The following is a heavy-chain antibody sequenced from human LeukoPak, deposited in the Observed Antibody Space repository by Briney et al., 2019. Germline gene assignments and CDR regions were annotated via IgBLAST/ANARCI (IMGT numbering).Heavy chain of an antibody. Sequence: SETLSLTCSVSGGSISSSNYYWGWIRQPPGKGLEWIGTIYYSGNTYYNPSLKSRVTISVDTSKNQFSLKLSSVTAADTAVYYCARGGSQFGELKFRRRNWFDPWGQGTLVTVSS. CDR1: GGSISSSNYY. CDR3: ARGGSQFGELKFRRRNWFDP. D-gene: IGHD3-10*01. V-gene: IGHV4-39*07. CDR2: IYYSGNT. J-gene: IGHJ5*02.